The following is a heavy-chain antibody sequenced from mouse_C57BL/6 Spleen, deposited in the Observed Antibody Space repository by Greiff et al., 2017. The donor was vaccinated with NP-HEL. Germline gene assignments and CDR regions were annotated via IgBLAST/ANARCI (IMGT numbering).Heavy chain of an antibody. CDR1: GYSLTDYN. CDR3: ARGGFITTVVATRDYFDY. V-gene: IGHV1-39*01. CDR2: INPNYGTT. D-gene: IGHD1-1*01. J-gene: IGHJ2*01. Sequence: EVQLQQSGPELVKPGASVKISCKASGYSLTDYNMNWVKQSNGKSLEWIGVINPNYGTTSYNQKFKGKATLTVDQSSSTAYMQLNSLTSEDSAVYYCARGGFITTVVATRDYFDYWGQGTTLTVSS.